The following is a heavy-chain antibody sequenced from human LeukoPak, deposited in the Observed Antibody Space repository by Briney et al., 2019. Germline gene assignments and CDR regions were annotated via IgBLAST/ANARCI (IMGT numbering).Heavy chain of an antibody. CDR3: ARDHGNYYFDY. CDR1: GFTFSSYW. Sequence: PGGSLRLSCAASGFTFSSYWMHWDRQAPGKGLVWVSRIKSDGSSTDYADSVKGRFTISRDNAKDTLYLQMSSLRAEDTAVYYCARDHGNYYFDYWGQGALVTVSS. CDR2: IKSDGSST. J-gene: IGHJ4*02. V-gene: IGHV3-74*01. D-gene: IGHD1-7*01.